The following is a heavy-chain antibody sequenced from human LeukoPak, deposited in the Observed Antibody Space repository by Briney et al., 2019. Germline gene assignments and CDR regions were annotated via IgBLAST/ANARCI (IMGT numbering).Heavy chain of an antibody. D-gene: IGHD6-13*01. CDR2: IYYSGST. J-gene: IGHJ4*02. CDR1: GDSISNYY. CDR3: ARRVYSSSWSYYFDY. V-gene: IGHV4-59*01. Sequence: PSETLSLTCSVSGDSISNYYWSWIRQPAGMGLEWIGSIYYSGSTYYNPSLKSRVTISVDTSKNQFSLKLSSVTAADTAVYYCARRVYSSSWSYYFDYWGQGTLVTVSP.